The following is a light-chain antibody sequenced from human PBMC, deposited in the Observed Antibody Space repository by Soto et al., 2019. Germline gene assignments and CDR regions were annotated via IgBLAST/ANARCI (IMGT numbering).Light chain of an antibody. V-gene: IGKV2-28*01. CDR1: QSLLHSNGYNY. CDR2: LGS. J-gene: IGKJ3*01. CDR3: MQALQTLQTLT. Sequence: DIVMTQSPLSLPVTPGEPASISCRSSQSLLHSNGYNYLDWYLQKPGQSPQLLIYLGSNRASGVPDRFTGSGSGTDFTLKISRVEAEDVGVYYCMQALQTLQTLTFGPGTKVDIK.